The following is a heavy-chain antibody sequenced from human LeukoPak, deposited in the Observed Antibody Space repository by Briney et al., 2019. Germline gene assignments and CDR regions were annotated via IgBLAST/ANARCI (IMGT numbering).Heavy chain of an antibody. J-gene: IGHJ1*01. CDR2: IKQDGSEK. D-gene: IGHD3-22*01. V-gene: IGHV3-7*04. CDR3: ARAIDSSGCRHPTEYFQH. Sequence: GGSLRLSCAASGFTLSSYWMSWVRQAPGEGLEWVANIKQDGSEKYHVDSVKGRFTISRDNAKNSLYLQMNSLRAEDTAVYYCARAIDSSGCRHPTEYFQHWGQGTLVTVSS. CDR1: GFTLSSYW.